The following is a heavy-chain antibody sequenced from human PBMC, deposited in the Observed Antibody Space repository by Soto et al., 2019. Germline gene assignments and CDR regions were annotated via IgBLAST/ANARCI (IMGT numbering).Heavy chain of an antibody. CDR2: IKNDGSEK. V-gene: IGHV3-7*01. CDR1: GFAFSGYW. Sequence: EVQLVESGGDLVQPGGSLRLSCAASGFAFSGYWMSWVRQAPGKGLEGVANIKNDGSEKYYVGSLKCRFTISRDNAKNSVDLQMNSLRVEEPAVYYCAKATSVDAYWGQGTLVTVSS. CDR3: AKATSVDAY. J-gene: IGHJ4*02. D-gene: IGHD5-12*01.